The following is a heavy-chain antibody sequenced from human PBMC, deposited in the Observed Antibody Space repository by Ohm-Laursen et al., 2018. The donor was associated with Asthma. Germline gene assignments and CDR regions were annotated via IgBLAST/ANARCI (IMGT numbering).Heavy chain of an antibody. D-gene: IGHD4-17*01. J-gene: IGHJ4*02. CDR2: ISGSGGST. Sequence: GSLRLSCTASGFTFSTYAMTWVRQAPGKGLEWVSTISGSGGSTYYADSVKGRFTISRDNSKNTLYLQMNSLRAEDTAVYYCAKTHGDPDYWGQGTLVTVSS. CDR1: GFTFSTYA. V-gene: IGHV3-23*01. CDR3: AKTHGDPDY.